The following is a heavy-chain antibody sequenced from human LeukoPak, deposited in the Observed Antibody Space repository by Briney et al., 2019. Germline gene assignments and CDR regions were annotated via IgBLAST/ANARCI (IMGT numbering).Heavy chain of an antibody. CDR1: GYTFTSYD. D-gene: IGHD2-2*01. CDR3: ARESLAYCSSTSCPSGYFDY. V-gene: IGHV1-8*01. Sequence: ASVKVSCKASGYTFTSYDINWVRQATGQGLEWVGWMNPNSGNIGYAQKFQGRVTMTRNTSISTAYMELSSLRSEDTAVYYCARESLAYCSSTSCPSGYFDYWGQGTLVTVSS. J-gene: IGHJ4*02. CDR2: MNPNSGNI.